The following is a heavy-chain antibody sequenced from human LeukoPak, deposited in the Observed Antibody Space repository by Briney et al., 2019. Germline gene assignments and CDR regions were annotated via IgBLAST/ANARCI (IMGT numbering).Heavy chain of an antibody. D-gene: IGHD3-9*01. CDR1: GFTFSDHH. CDR2: SKNKANAYST. V-gene: IGHV3-72*01. Sequence: GGSLRLSCAVSGFTFSDHHMDWVRQAPGKGLEWIGRSKNKANAYSTVYAASVKGRFTFSRDDPKNSLYLQMDGLKDEDTAVYYCSRIFYHGSTGYYPDHWGQGTLVTVS. CDR3: SRIFYHGSTGYYPDH. J-gene: IGHJ4*02.